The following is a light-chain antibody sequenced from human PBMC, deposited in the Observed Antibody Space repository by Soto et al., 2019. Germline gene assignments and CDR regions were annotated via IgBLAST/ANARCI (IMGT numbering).Light chain of an antibody. Sequence: VHTPTSPSSSDSLAELAPISYRSAPSVSSISNNKNYLAWQQQKPEQPPMLLIAWGTTRESAVPDRCSGSGSGIDFTITISMQQAEDVALYYHQQYFSTLTFGQGTKVDIK. J-gene: IGKJ1*01. CDR1: PSVSSISNNKNY. V-gene: IGKV4-1*01. CDR3: QQYFSTLT. CDR2: WGT.